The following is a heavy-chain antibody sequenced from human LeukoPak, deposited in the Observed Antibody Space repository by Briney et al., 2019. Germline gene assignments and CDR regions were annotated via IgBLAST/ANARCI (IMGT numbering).Heavy chain of an antibody. D-gene: IGHD6-19*01. CDR2: ISAYNGNT. CDR3: ARARAVAGTGTY. V-gene: IGHV1-18*01. J-gene: IGHJ4*02. Sequence: APVKVSCKASGYTFTSYGISWVRQAPGQGLEWMGWISAYNGNTNYAQKLQGRVTMTTDTSTSPAYMELRSLRSDDTAVYYCARARAVAGTGTYWGQGTLVTVSS. CDR1: GYTFTSYG.